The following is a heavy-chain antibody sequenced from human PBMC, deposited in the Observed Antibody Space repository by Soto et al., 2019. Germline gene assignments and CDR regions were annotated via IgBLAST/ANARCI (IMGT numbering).Heavy chain of an antibody. V-gene: IGHV4-61*01. CDR1: GGSVSSGSYY. CDR3: ARDLRYFDWLGLFDY. CDR2: IYYSGST. J-gene: IGHJ4*02. Sequence: PSETLSLTCTVSGGSVSSGSYYWSWIRQPPGKGLEWIGYIYYSGSTNYNPSLKSRVTISVDTSKNQFSLKLSSVTAADTAVYYCARDLRYFDWLGLFDYWGQGTLVTVSS. D-gene: IGHD3-9*01.